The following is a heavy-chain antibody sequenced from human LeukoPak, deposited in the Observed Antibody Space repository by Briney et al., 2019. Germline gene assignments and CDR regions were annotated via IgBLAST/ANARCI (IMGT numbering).Heavy chain of an antibody. CDR1: GFTFSDYS. CDR2: ISSSSSYI. V-gene: IGHV3-21*01. D-gene: IGHD5-12*01. Sequence: PEGSLRLSCAASGFTFSDYSMNWVRQAPGKGLEWVSSISSSSSYIYYADSVKGRFTISRDKAKNSLYLQMNSLRAEDTAVYYCARGPLYSGYDYYVDYWGQGTLVTVSS. CDR3: ARGPLYSGYDYYVDY. J-gene: IGHJ4*02.